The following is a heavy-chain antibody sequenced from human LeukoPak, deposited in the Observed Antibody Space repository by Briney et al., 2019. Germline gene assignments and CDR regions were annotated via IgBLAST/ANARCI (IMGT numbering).Heavy chain of an antibody. Sequence: SETLSLTCTVSGGSINSGTYHGSWIRQPAGKGLEWIGRVYRNGSTNHSPSFKGRVSTSIDTSKNHFSLKLTSVTAADTAVYYCARGEVFGVATSWFDPWGQGTRVTVSS. CDR1: GGSINSGTYH. CDR3: ARGEVFGVATSWFDP. D-gene: IGHD3-3*01. V-gene: IGHV4-61*02. J-gene: IGHJ5*02. CDR2: VYRNGST.